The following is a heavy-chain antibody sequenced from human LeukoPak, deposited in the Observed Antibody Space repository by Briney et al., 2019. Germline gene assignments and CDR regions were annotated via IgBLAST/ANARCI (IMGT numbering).Heavy chain of an antibody. CDR3: ARAYYDFWSGYYGFGSRGGNWFDP. CDR1: GFTFGSYS. CDR2: ISSSSSTI. J-gene: IGHJ5*02. V-gene: IGHV3-48*01. D-gene: IGHD3-3*01. Sequence: PGGSLRLSCAASGFTFGSYSMNWVRQAPGKGLEWVSYISSSSSTIYYADSVKGRFTISRDNAKNSLYLQMNSLRAEDTAVYYCARAYYDFWSGYYGFGSRGGNWFDPWGQGTLVTVSS.